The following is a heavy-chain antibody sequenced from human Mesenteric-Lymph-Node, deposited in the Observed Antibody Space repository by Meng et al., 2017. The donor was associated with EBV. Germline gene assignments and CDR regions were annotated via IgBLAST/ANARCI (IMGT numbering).Heavy chain of an antibody. CDR2: IYWDGEK. J-gene: IGHJ5*01. D-gene: IGHD2/OR15-2a*01. CDR1: GFSIGTTGVA. V-gene: IGHV2-5*02. CDR3: AHSFTTSGNWFDY. Sequence: QITLTESVPTLLIPTQTLTLTCTLSGFSIGTTGVAVGWIRQPPGQALEWLALIYWDGEKHYSPSLKSRLTITKDTSKNQVILTMTKVYPVDTATYYCAHSFTTSGNWFDYWGQGALVTVSS.